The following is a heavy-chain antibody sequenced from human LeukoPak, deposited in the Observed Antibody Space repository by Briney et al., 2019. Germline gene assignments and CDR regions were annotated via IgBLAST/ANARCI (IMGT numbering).Heavy chain of an antibody. CDR2: ISSSSSYI. Sequence: GGSLRLSCAASGFTFSSYSMNWVRQAPGKGLEWVSSISSSSSYIYYADSVKGRFTIPRDNAKNSLYLQMNSLRAEDTAVYYCARATSHLPTTDWGQGTLVTVSS. V-gene: IGHV3-21*01. J-gene: IGHJ4*02. D-gene: IGHD1-1*01. CDR3: ARATSHLPTTD. CDR1: GFTFSSYS.